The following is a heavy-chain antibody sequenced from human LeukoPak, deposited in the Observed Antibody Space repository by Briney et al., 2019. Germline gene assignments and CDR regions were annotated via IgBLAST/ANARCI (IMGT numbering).Heavy chain of an antibody. J-gene: IGHJ4*02. CDR1: GGSISSYY. D-gene: IGHD3-3*01. CDR2: IYYSGST. V-gene: IGHV4-59*08. Sequence: SETLSLTCTVSGGSISSYYWSWIRQPPGKGLEWIGYIYYSGSTNYNPSLKSRVTISVDTFKNQFSLKLSSVTAADTAVYYCARQVSASGYYDYWGQGTLVTVSS. CDR3: ARQVSASGYYDY.